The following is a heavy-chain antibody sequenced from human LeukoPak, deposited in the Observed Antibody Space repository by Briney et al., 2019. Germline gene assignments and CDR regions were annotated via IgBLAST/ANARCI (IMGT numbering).Heavy chain of an antibody. CDR2: MSKDGRTI. V-gene: IGHV3-48*03. D-gene: IGHD5-12*01. CDR1: GFRFSSQE. J-gene: IGHJ4*02. CDR3: ARGSYTGFDLYFDS. Sequence: GGSLRLSCAASGFRFSSQEMAWVRQAPGKGLEWVSYMSKDGRTIYYADSVKGRFTISRDNTRNSLFLQFNSLRADDTGFYYCARGSYTGFDLYFDSWGQGTLVTISS.